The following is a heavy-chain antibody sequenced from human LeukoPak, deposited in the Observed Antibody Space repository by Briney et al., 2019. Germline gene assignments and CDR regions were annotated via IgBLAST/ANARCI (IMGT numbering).Heavy chain of an antibody. V-gene: IGHV3-48*02. CDR2: IRTSGGVV. Sequence: GGSLRLSCAASGFTFTSYTMNWVRQAPGKGLEWISYIRTSGGVVSYTDSVRGRFTISTDSAKNSLYLQMNSLRDDDTAVYYCAKDLNRGLPDYWGQGTLVTVSS. D-gene: IGHD2-21*01. CDR1: GFTFTSYT. CDR3: AKDLNRGLPDY. J-gene: IGHJ4*02.